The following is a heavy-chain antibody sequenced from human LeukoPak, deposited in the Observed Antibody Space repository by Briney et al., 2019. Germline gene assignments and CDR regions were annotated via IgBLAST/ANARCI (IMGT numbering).Heavy chain of an antibody. J-gene: IGHJ4*02. CDR1: GFTFSNYA. V-gene: IGHV3-30-3*01. CDR2: ISYDGNNK. D-gene: IGHD3-10*01. CDR3: ARDFGLLDY. Sequence: GRSLRLSCAASGFTFSNYAMHWVRQAPGKGLEWVAVISYDGNNKYYADSVKGRFTISRDNAKNSLYLQMNSLRAEDTAVYYCARDFGLLDYWGQGTLVTVSS.